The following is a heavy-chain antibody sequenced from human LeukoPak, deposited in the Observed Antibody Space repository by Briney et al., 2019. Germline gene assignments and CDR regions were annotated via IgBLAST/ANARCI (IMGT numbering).Heavy chain of an antibody. Sequence: ASVKVSCKASGYTFTGYYMHWVRQAPGQGLEWMGWINPNSGGTNYAQKFQGRVTMTRDTSISTAYMELSRLRSDDTAVYYCARDRSPLQLDCSRSSCYAVGGAFDIWGQGTMVTVSS. CDR1: GYTFTGYY. CDR3: ARDRSPLQLDCSRSSCYAVGGAFDI. D-gene: IGHD2-2*01. V-gene: IGHV1-2*02. CDR2: INPNSGGT. J-gene: IGHJ3*02.